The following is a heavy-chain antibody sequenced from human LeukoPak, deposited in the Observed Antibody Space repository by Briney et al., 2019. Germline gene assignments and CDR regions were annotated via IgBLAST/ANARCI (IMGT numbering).Heavy chain of an antibody. Sequence: SETQSLTCSVSGDFISTGGYYWSWIRQHPGKGLEWIGYIYYTGSIYYSPSLKSRLTISIDTSKNQFSLKLSSVTAADTAVYYCARGRRIFGAHWGYYFDSWGQGTLVTVSS. D-gene: IGHD3-3*02. J-gene: IGHJ4*02. CDR2: IYYTGSI. V-gene: IGHV4-31*03. CDR1: GDFISTGGYY. CDR3: ARGRRIFGAHWGYYFDS.